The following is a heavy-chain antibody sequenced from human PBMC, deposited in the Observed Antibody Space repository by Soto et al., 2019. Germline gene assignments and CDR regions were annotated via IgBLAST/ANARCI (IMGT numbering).Heavy chain of an antibody. CDR3: ARDRGGATSPFDY. J-gene: IGHJ4*02. Sequence: SETLSLTCTVSGSSISSGHYWGWIRQPPGRGLEWIGSVYPGRSADHNPSLESRVTISVDTSKNQFSLKLTSVTAADTAVYYCARDRGGATSPFDYWGQGSLVTVSS. V-gene: IGHV4-38-2*02. CDR2: VYPGRSA. CDR1: GSSISSGHY. D-gene: IGHD1-26*01.